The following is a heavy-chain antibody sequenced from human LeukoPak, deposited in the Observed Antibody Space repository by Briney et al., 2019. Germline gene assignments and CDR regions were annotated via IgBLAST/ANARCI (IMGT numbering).Heavy chain of an antibody. D-gene: IGHD3-10*01. V-gene: IGHV1-18*01. J-gene: IGHJ6*02. CDR2: ISAYNGNT. CDR3: ARDHDYYGSGSYYGMDV. CDR1: GYTFTIYG. Sequence: ASVTVSFTASGYTFTIYGISWVRQAPGQGLEWMGWISAYNGNTNYAQKLQGRVTMTTDTSTSTAYMELRSLRSDDTAVYYCARDHDYYGSGSYYGMDVWGQGTTVTVSS.